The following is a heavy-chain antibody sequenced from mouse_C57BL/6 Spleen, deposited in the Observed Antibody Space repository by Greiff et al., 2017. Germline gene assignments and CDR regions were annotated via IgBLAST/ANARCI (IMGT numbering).Heavy chain of an antibody. Sequence: EVKVVESGGGLVKPGGSLKLSCAASGFTFSSYTMSWVRQTPEKRLEWVATISGGGGNTYYPDSVKGRFTISRDNAKNTLYLQMSSLRSEDTALYYCARRVLGGFDYWGQGTTLTVSS. CDR3: ARRVLGGFDY. CDR2: ISGGGGNT. J-gene: IGHJ2*01. V-gene: IGHV5-9*01. D-gene: IGHD4-1*01. CDR1: GFTFSSYT.